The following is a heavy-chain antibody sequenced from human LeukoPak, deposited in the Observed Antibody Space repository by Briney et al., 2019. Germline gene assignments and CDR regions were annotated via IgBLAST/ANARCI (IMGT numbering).Heavy chain of an antibody. V-gene: IGHV3-21*01. Sequence: GGSLRLSCAASGFSFSTYYVNWVRQAPGKGLEWVACISSGSTYIFHADSVRGRFAVSRDNAKNSLYLQMNSLRADDTAVYYCVRENHGSFDYWGRGSLVTVSS. J-gene: IGHJ4*02. CDR3: VRENHGSFDY. CDR1: GFSFSTYY. D-gene: IGHD1-14*01. CDR2: ISSGSTYI.